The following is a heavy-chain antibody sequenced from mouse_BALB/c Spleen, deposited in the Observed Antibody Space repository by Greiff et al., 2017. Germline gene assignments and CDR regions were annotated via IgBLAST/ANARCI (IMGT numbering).Heavy chain of an antibody. J-gene: IGHJ4*01. V-gene: IGHV1-54*03. CDR3: ARWLLHAMDY. Sequence: QVQLQQSGAELVRPGTSVKVSCKASGYAFTNYLIEWVKQRPGQGLEWIGVINPGSGGTNYNEKFKGKATLTADKSSSTAYMQLSSLTSDDSAVYFCARWLLHAMDYWGQGTSVTVSS. D-gene: IGHD2-3*01. CDR1: GYAFTNYL. CDR2: INPGSGGT.